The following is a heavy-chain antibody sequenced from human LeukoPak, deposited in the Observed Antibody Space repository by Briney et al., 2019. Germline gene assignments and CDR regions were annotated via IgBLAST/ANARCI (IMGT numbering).Heavy chain of an antibody. J-gene: IGHJ4*02. D-gene: IGHD3-22*01. CDR2: ISSSSTV. CDR1: GFTFSTYS. Sequence: GGSLRLSCAASGFTFSTYSMNWVRQAPGKGLEWVSYISSSSTVYYADSVKGRFTISRDNAKNSLYLQMNSLRAEDTAVYYCARGSTYYDSSGQVPFDYWGQGTLVTVSS. V-gene: IGHV3-48*01. CDR3: ARGSTYYDSSGQVPFDY.